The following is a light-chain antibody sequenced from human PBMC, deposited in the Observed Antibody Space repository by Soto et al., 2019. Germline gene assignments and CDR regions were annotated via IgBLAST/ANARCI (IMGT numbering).Light chain of an antibody. CDR1: QGISSY. Sequence: AIQMTQSPSSFSASTGDRVTITCRASQGISSYLAWYQQKPEKAPKLLIYAASTLQSGVPSRFSGSGSGTDFTLTISCLQSEDFATYYCQQYYSYPRTFGGGTKVDIK. CDR3: QQYYSYPRT. V-gene: IGKV1-8*01. J-gene: IGKJ4*01. CDR2: AAS.